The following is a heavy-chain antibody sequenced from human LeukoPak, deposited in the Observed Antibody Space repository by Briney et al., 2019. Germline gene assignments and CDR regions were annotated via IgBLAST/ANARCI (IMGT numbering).Heavy chain of an antibody. Sequence: GASVKVSCKASGGTFSSYAISWVRQAPGQGLEWMGRIIPILGIANYAQKFQGRVTMTEDTSTDTAYMELSSLRSEDTAVYYCATAYDGIGPYDYWGQGTLVTVSS. J-gene: IGHJ4*02. CDR1: GGTFSSYA. CDR3: ATAYDGIGPYDY. D-gene: IGHD3-3*01. CDR2: IIPILGIA. V-gene: IGHV1-69*04.